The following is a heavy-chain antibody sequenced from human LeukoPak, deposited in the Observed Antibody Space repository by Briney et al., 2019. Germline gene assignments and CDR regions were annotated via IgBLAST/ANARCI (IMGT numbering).Heavy chain of an antibody. CDR1: GYTFSGSC. CDR3: ARDMYSGTYGH. CDR2: INPTSGVT. D-gene: IGHD1-26*01. J-gene: IGHJ4*02. Sequence: ASVKLSCKASGYTFSGSCMHWVRQAPGQGLEWMGWINPTSGVTKYAEKFQGRVTMTRDTSINTAYMEMSRLRSDDTAVYYCARDMYSGTYGHWGQGTLVTVSS. V-gene: IGHV1-2*02.